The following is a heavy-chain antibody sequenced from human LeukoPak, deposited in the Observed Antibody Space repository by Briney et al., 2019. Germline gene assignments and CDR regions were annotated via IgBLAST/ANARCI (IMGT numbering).Heavy chain of an antibody. V-gene: IGHV4-59*01. D-gene: IGHD2-2*01. CDR3: ASSWLGYCSSTSCPPYFDY. J-gene: IGHJ4*02. CDR1: GGSISSYY. CDR2: IYYSGST. Sequence: SETLSLTCTVSGGSISSYYWSWIRQPPGKGLEWIGYIYYSGSTNYNPSLKSRVTISVDTSKNPFSLKLSSVTAADTAVYYCASSWLGYCSSTSCPPYFDYWGQGTLVTVSS.